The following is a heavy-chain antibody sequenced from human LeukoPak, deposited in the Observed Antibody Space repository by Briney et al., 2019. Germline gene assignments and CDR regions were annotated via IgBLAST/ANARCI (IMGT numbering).Heavy chain of an antibody. V-gene: IGHV3-23*01. Sequence: PGGTLRLSCAASGFTFSSHGMSWVRQAPGKGLEWVSAISGSGGSTYYADSVKGRFTISRDNSMNTLYLQMNSLRADDTAVYYCAKDLRAYNYGFQDYWGQGTLVTVSS. CDR1: GFTFSSHG. D-gene: IGHD5-18*01. CDR3: AKDLRAYNYGFQDY. J-gene: IGHJ4*02. CDR2: ISGSGGST.